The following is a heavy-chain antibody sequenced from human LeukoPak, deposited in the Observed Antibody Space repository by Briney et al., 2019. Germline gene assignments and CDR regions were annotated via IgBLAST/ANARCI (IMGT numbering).Heavy chain of an antibody. Sequence: GGSLRLSCAASGFTFSDYAINWVRQAPGKGLEWVSSISRGGVITYYADSVKGRFTISRDNSNNTLYLHMNSLRAEDTAVYYCARELGGNGFQHWGQGTLVTVSS. CDR1: GFTFSDYA. V-gene: IGHV3-23*01. CDR2: ISRGGVIT. CDR3: ARELGGNGFQH. J-gene: IGHJ1*01. D-gene: IGHD4-23*01.